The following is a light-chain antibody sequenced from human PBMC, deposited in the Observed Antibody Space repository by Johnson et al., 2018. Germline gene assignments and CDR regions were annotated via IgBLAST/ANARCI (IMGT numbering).Light chain of an antibody. CDR1: SSNIGNNY. CDR2: ENN. CDR3: GTWDSSLIAGNV. V-gene: IGLV1-51*02. J-gene: IGLJ1*01. Sequence: QSVLTQPPSVSAAPGQKVTISCSGSSSNIGNNYVSWYQQLPGTAPKLLIYENNKRPSGIPDRFSGSKSGTSATLGITGLQTGDEADYYCGTWDSSLIAGNVFGLGAKVIVL.